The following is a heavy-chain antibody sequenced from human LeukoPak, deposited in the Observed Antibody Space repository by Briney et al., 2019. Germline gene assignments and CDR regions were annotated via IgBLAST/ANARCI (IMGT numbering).Heavy chain of an antibody. CDR1: GFTFSSYG. J-gene: IGHJ4*02. CDR2: IRYEGINK. D-gene: IGHD2-2*01. Sequence: GGSLRLSCAASGFTFSSYGMHWVRQAPGKGLEWVAFIRYEGINKYYADSVKGRFTISRDNSKNTLYLQMSSLRVEDTAVYYCAKGREYQPNWGQGTLVTVSS. V-gene: IGHV3-30*02. CDR3: AKGREYQPN.